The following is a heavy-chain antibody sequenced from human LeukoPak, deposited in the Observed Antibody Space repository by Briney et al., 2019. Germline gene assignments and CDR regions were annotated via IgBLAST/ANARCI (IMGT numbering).Heavy chain of an antibody. V-gene: IGHV3-73*01. CDR3: TSIYCSSTSCYCY. D-gene: IGHD2-2*01. Sequence: PGGSLRLSCAASGFTFSGSAMHWVRQASGKGLEWVGSIRSKANSYATAYAASVKGRFTISRDDSKNTAYLQMNCLKTEDTAVYYCTSIYCSSTSCYCYWGQGTLVTVSS. CDR1: GFTFSGSA. CDR2: IRSKANSYAT. J-gene: IGHJ4*02.